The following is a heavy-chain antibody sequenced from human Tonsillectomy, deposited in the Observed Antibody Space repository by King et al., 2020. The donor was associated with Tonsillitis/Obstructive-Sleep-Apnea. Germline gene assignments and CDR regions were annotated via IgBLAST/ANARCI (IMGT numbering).Heavy chain of an antibody. CDR3: ARDRGTTGTTGAFDI. CDR2: INWSGGST. V-gene: IGHV3-20*04. D-gene: IGHD1-1*01. Sequence: VQLVESGGGVVRPGGSLRLSCAASGFIFDDYGMTWVRQAPGKGLQWVSGINWSGGSTAYGDSVKGRFTISRDNAKNSLYLQMNSLRAGDTAFYYCARDRGTTGTTGAFDIWGQGTMVTVSS. CDR1: GFIFDDYG. J-gene: IGHJ3*02.